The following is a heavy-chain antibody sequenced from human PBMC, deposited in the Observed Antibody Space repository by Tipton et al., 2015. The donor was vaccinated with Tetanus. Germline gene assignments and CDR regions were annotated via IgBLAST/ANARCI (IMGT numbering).Heavy chain of an antibody. CDR1: GGSISSSSYY. V-gene: IGHV4-39*07. D-gene: IGHD1-26*01. J-gene: IGHJ5*02. CDR2: IYYSGST. Sequence: TLSLTCTVSGGSISSSSYYWGWIRQPPGKGLEWIGSIYYSGSTYYNPSLKGRVTISVDTSTTQFSLRLNSVTAADTAIYYCARDHRLSASYAGWFDPWGQGTLVTVSS. CDR3: ARDHRLSASYAGWFDP.